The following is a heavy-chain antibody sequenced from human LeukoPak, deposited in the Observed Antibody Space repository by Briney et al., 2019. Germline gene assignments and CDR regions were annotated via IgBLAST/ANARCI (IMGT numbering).Heavy chain of an antibody. J-gene: IGHJ4*02. D-gene: IGHD3-3*01. Sequence: GESLKISCQGSGSTFAIYWIGWVRQLPGKGLEWMGIIYPGGSDTKYSPSFQGQVTMSVDKSINTAYLQWDSLKASDTAVYYCARLSTRLLDHWGQGTRVTVSS. CDR2: IYPGGSDT. CDR3: ARLSTRLLDH. V-gene: IGHV5-51*01. CDR1: GSTFAIYW.